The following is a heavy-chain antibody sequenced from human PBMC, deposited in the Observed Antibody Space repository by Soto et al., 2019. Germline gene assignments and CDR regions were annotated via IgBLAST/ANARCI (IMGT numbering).Heavy chain of an antibody. J-gene: IGHJ5*02. CDR3: AGSLISMIRGVLHNTWFDP. Sequence: PSETLSLTCTVSGGSISSSSYYWGWIRQPPGKGLEWIGSIYYSGSTYYNPSLKSRVTISRDNAKNSLYLQMNSLRAEDTAVYYCAGSLISMIRGVLHNTWFDPWGQGTLVTVSS. D-gene: IGHD3-10*01. CDR1: GGSISSSSYY. CDR2: IYYSGST. V-gene: IGHV4-39*01.